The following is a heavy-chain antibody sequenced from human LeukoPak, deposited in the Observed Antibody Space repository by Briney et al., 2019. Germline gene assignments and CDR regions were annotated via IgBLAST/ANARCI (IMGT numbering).Heavy chain of an antibody. J-gene: IGHJ4*02. CDR2: IIPIFGTA. Sequence: SVKVSCKASGGTFSSYAISWVRQAPGQGLEWMGGIIPIFGTANYAQKFQGRVTITADESTSTAYMELSSLRSEDTAVYYCARGAKKYNWNDGGDYWGQGTLVTVSS. D-gene: IGHD1-1*01. CDR1: GGTFSSYA. CDR3: ARGAKKYNWNDGGDY. V-gene: IGHV1-69*01.